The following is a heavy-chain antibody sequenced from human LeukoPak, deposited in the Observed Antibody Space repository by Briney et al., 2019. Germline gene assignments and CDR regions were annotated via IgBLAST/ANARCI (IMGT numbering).Heavy chain of an antibody. CDR2: IYYSGST. V-gene: IGHV4-39*07. CDR1: GGSISSYY. Sequence: SETLSLTFTVSGGSISSYYWSWIRQPPGKGLEWIGSIYYSGSTYYNPSLKSRVTISVDTSKNQFSLKLSSVTAADTAVYYCARDSGIAAAGRIYYYYYMDVWGKGTTVTVSS. CDR3: ARDSGIAAAGRIYYYYYMDV. J-gene: IGHJ6*03. D-gene: IGHD6-13*01.